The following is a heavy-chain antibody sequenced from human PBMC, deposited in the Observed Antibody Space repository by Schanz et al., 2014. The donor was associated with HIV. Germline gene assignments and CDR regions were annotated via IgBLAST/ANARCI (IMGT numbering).Heavy chain of an antibody. CDR3: AADSEWFGESPSAFDI. D-gene: IGHD3-10*01. CDR1: GFTFTSSA. J-gene: IGHJ3*02. CDR2: IVVGSGNT. Sequence: QMQLVQSGPEVKKPGTSVKVSCKDSGFTFTSSAVQWVRQARGQRLEWIGWIVVGSGNTNYAQKFQERVTITRDMSTSTAYMELSSLRSEDTAVYYCAADSEWFGESPSAFDIWGQGTMVTVSS. V-gene: IGHV1-58*01.